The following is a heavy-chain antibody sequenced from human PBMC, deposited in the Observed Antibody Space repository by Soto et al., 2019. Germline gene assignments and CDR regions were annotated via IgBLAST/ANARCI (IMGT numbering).Heavy chain of an antibody. D-gene: IGHD3-22*01. CDR1: GGTVSSSS. V-gene: IGHV1-69*13. Sequence: SVKVSCKASGGTVSSSSIAWVLQAPGQGLEWMGGIIPIFGTANYAQKFQGRVTITADESTSTAYMELSSLRSEDTAVYYCARALNYYDSSGSPFDYWGQGTLVTVSS. CDR3: ARALNYYDSSGSPFDY. J-gene: IGHJ4*02. CDR2: IIPIFGTA.